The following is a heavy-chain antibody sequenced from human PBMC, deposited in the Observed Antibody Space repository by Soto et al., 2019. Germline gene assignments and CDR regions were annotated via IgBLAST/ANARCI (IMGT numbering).Heavy chain of an antibody. Sequence: GGSLRLSCAASGFTFDDYAMHWVRQTPGKGLEWVSGISGNSGIIVYADSVKGRFTISRDNAKNSLYLQMNSLRAEDTALYYCATSSGWFGINYFDFWGQGTLVTVSS. CDR3: ATSSGWFGINYFDF. V-gene: IGHV3-9*01. J-gene: IGHJ4*02. CDR2: ISGNSGII. CDR1: GFTFDDYA. D-gene: IGHD6-19*01.